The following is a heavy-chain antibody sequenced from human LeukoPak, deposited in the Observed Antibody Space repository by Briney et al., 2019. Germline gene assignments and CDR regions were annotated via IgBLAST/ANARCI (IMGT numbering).Heavy chain of an antibody. D-gene: IGHD6-19*01. CDR1: GFTFSSYA. V-gene: IGHV3-23*01. J-gene: IGHJ4*02. CDR3: AKGRTEGGTLALDY. CDR2: IGGSGGNT. Sequence: PGGSLRPSCAASGFTFSSYAMTWVRQAPGKGLEWVSGIGGSGGNTYYTDSVRGRLSISRDNSKNTLYLQVNSLRAEDTAVYYCAKGRTEGGTLALDYWGQGTLVTVSS.